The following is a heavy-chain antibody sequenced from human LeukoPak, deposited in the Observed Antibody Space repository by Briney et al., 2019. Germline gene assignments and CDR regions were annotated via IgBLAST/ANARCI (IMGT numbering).Heavy chain of an antibody. CDR3: AILGQWLVDWYFDL. V-gene: IGHV3-48*03. J-gene: IGHJ2*01. CDR1: GFTFSSYE. CDR2: ISSSGSTI. Sequence: GESLRLSCAASGFTFSSYEMNWVRQAPGKGLEWVSYISSSGSTIYYADSVKGRFTIYRDHAKNSLYLQMNSLRAEDTAVYHCAILGQWLVDWYFDLWGRGTLVTVSS. D-gene: IGHD6-19*01.